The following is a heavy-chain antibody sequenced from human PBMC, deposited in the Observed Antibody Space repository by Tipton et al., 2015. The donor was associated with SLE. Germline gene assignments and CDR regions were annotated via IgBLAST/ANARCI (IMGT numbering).Heavy chain of an antibody. D-gene: IGHD6-13*01. V-gene: IGHV3-23*01. CDR2: ISGSGGST. J-gene: IGHJ2*01. CDR1: GFTFSSYA. Sequence: SLRLSCAASGFTFSSYAMCWVRQAPGKGLEWVSAISGSGGSTYYADSVKGRFTISRDNSKNTLYLQMNSLRAEDTAVYYCARGRIAAAGVILWYFDLWGRGTLVTVSS. CDR3: ARGRIAAAGVILWYFDL.